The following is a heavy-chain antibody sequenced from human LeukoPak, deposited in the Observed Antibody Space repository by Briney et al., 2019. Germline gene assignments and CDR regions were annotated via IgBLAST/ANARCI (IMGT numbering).Heavy chain of an antibody. CDR2: INHSGST. J-gene: IGHJ3*02. Sequence: SETLSLTCAVYGGSFSGYYWSWIRQPPGKGLEWIGEINHSGSTNYNPSLKSRVTISVDTSKNQFSLKLSSVTAADTAVYYCASGDAFHIWGQGTMVTVSS. CDR3: ASGDAFHI. CDR1: GGSFSGYY. V-gene: IGHV4-34*01.